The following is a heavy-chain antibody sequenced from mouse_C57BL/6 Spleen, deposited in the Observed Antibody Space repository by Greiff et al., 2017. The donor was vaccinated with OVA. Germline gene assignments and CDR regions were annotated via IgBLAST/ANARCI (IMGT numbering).Heavy chain of an antibody. CDR3: ARGGNLYAMDY. CDR2: IYPRSGNT. V-gene: IGHV1-81*01. Sequence: VQLQESGAELARPGASVKLSCKASGYTFTSYGISWVKQRTGQGLEWIGEIYPRSGNTYYNEKFKGKATLTADKSSSTAYMELRSLTSEDSAVYFCARGGNLYAMDYWGQGTSVTVSS. J-gene: IGHJ4*01. CDR1: GYTFTSYG.